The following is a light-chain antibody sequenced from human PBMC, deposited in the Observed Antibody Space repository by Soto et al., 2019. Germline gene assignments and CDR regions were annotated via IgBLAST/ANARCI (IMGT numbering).Light chain of an antibody. V-gene: IGKV3-20*01. J-gene: IGKJ1*01. CDR2: GAS. CDR1: QSVTNSF. CDR3: QKYVSSPWA. Sequence: EIVLAQSPGTLSFSPGERATLSCRASQSVTNSFLAWYQQKPGQAPRLLIYGASRRATGIPDRFTGSGSGTDFTLTISRLEPEDFAVYYCQKYVSSPWAFGQGTKVAI.